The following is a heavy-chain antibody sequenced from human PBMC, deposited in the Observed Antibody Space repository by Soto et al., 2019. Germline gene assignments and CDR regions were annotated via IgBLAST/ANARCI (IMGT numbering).Heavy chain of an antibody. Sequence: QVQLVQSGAEVKKPGASVKVSCKASDYTFTSSGLSWVRQAPGQGLEWMGWISAYHGNTNYAQKLEGRVTMTTDTATSTAYLELRSLRSDDTAVYYCARDSPPPREWGQGTLVTVSS. CDR1: DYTFTSSG. J-gene: IGHJ4*02. V-gene: IGHV1-18*01. CDR3: ARDSPPPRE. CDR2: ISAYHGNT.